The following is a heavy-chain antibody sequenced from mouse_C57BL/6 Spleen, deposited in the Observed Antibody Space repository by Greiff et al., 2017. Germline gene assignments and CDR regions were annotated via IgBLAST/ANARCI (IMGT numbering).Heavy chain of an antibody. Sequence: VKLMESGEGLVKPGGSLKLSCAASGFTSSSYAMSWVRQTPEKRLEWVAYISSGGDYIYYADTVQGRFTISRDNARNTLYLQMSSLKSEDTAMYYCTRDGTTVVVWYFDVWGTGTTVTVSS. D-gene: IGHD1-1*01. V-gene: IGHV5-9-1*02. CDR3: TRDGTTVVVWYFDV. CDR2: ISSGGDYI. CDR1: GFTSSSYA. J-gene: IGHJ1*03.